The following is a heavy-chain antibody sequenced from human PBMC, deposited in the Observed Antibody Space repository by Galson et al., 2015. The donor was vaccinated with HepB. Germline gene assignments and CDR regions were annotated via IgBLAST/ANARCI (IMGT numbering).Heavy chain of an antibody. D-gene: IGHD6-19*01. CDR3: ARAVAGTRYFQH. Sequence: SLRLSCAASGFTVSSNYMSWVRQAPGKGLEWVSVIYSGGSTYYADSVKGRLTISRDNSKNTLYLQMNSLRAEDTAVYYCARAVAGTRYFQHWGQGTLVTVSS. J-gene: IGHJ1*01. V-gene: IGHV3-53*01. CDR2: IYSGGST. CDR1: GFTVSSNY.